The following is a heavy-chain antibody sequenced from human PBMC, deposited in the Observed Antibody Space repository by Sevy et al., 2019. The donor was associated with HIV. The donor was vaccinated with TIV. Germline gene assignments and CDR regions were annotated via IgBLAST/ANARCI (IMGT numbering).Heavy chain of an antibody. CDR2: IDTNTGNP. CDR3: ARAPPATSFLVPRGFQH. J-gene: IGHJ1*01. V-gene: IGHV7-4-1*02. CDR1: GYSFTSYV. D-gene: IGHD6-13*01. Sequence: ASVKVSCKASGYSFTSYVMNWVRQAPGQGLEWMGWIDTNTGNPTYAQAFTGRFVFSLDTSFSTAYLQISSLKAEDTAVYYCARAPPATSFLVPRGFQHWGQGTLVTVSS.